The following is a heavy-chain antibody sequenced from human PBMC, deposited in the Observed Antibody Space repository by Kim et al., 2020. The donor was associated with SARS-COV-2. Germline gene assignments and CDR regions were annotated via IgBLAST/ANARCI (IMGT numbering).Heavy chain of an antibody. CDR2: ISWNSGSI. Sequence: GGSLRLSCAASGFTFDDYAMHWVRQAPGKGLEWVSGISWNSGSIGYADSVKGRFTISRDNAKNSLYLQMNSLRAEDTALYYCAKDSGSGWFFLHDYWGQGTLVTVSS. V-gene: IGHV3-9*01. CDR1: GFTFDDYA. CDR3: AKDSGSGWFFLHDY. J-gene: IGHJ4*02. D-gene: IGHD6-19*01.